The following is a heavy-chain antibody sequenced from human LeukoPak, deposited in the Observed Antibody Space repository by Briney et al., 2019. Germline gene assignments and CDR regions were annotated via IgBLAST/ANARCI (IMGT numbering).Heavy chain of an antibody. CDR2: ISYDGSNK. CDR1: GFTFSSYA. J-gene: IGHJ4*02. V-gene: IGHV3-30-3*01. D-gene: IGHD3/OR15-3a*01. Sequence: PGGSLRLSCAASGFTFSSYAMHWVRQAPGKGLEWVAVISYDGSNKYYADSAKGRFTISRDNSKNTLYLQMSSLRAEDTAVYYCARDLDSLYYFDYWGQGTLVTVSS. CDR3: ARDLDSLYYFDY.